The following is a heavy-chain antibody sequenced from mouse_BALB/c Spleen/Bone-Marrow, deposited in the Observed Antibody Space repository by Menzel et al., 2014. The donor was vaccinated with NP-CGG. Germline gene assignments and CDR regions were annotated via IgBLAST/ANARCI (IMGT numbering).Heavy chain of an antibody. CDR2: IRNKANGYTT. D-gene: IGHD2-10*02. V-gene: IGHV7-3*02. Sequence: EVQVVESGGGLVQPGGPLRLSCATSGFTFTDYYMSWVRQPPGKALEWLGFIRNKANGYTTEYSASVKGRFTISRDNSQSILYLQMNTLRAEDSATYYCARSLSPRAMDYWGQGTSVTVSS. CDR3: ARSLSPRAMDY. CDR1: GFTFTDYY. J-gene: IGHJ4*01.